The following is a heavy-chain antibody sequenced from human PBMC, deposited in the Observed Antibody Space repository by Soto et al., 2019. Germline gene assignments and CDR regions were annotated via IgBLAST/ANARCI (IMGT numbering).Heavy chain of an antibody. Sequence: NPSETLSLTGAVSVGSSSSSNWWSWVRQPPGKGLEWIGEIYHSGSTNYNPSLKSRVTISVDKSKNQFSLKLSSVTAADTAVYYCARDKIPHYDFWSGYPRDYYYGMDVWGQGTTVTVSS. CDR2: IYHSGST. CDR3: ARDKIPHYDFWSGYPRDYYYGMDV. D-gene: IGHD3-3*01. CDR1: VGSSSSSNW. V-gene: IGHV4-4*02. J-gene: IGHJ6*02.